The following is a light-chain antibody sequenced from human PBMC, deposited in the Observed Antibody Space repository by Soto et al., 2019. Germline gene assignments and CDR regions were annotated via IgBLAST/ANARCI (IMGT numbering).Light chain of an antibody. CDR3: SSYGASSTL. Sequence: QSVLTQPASLSGSPGQSITISCTGTSSDIDSYNYVSWYQQHPGKAPKLMIFDVSYRPSGISDRFSGSKSGNTASLTISGLQPEDEADYYCSSYGASSTLFGGGTKLTVL. CDR1: SSDIDSYNY. CDR2: DVS. J-gene: IGLJ3*02. V-gene: IGLV2-14*03.